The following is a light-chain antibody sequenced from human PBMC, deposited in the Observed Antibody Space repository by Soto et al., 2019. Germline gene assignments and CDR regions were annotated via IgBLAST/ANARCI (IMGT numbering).Light chain of an antibody. CDR1: SRDVGDYDY. V-gene: IGLV2-14*01. CDR3: SSYRSSNTLL. CDR2: EVS. J-gene: IGLJ2*01. Sequence: QYALTQPASVSGSPGQSITISCTGTSRDVGDYDYVSWYQQYAGKAPKMMIYEVSTRPSGVSNRFSGSKSGNTASLTISGLQAEDEADYYCSSYRSSNTLLFGGGTKVTVL.